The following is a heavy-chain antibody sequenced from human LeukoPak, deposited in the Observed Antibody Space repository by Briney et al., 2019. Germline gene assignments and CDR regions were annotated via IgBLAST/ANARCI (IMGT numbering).Heavy chain of an antibody. V-gene: IGHV3-23*01. CDR3: AKVAVLWFGEYPNWFDP. CDR2: ISGSGGST. CDR1: GFTFSSYA. Sequence: GGSLRLPCAASGFTFSSYAMSWVRQAPGKGLEWVSAISGSGGSTYYADCVKGRFTISRDNSKNTLYLQMNSLRAEDTAVYYCAKVAVLWFGEYPNWFDPWGQGTLVTVSS. D-gene: IGHD3-10*01. J-gene: IGHJ5*02.